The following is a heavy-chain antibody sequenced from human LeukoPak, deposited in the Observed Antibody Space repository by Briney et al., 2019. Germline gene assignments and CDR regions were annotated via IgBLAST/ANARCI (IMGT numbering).Heavy chain of an antibody. CDR3: VRGRYSSGWFEDKNWFDP. CDR1: GVAISRGGYA. V-gene: IGHV4-30-4*07. D-gene: IGHD6-19*01. J-gene: IGHJ5*02. Sequence: SETLSLTCAVSGVAISRGGYAWNWIRQPPGKGLEWIAYIYHSGTTYYNPSLKSRATISVDTSKNQFSLKLSSVTAADTAVYYCVRGRYSSGWFEDKNWFDPWGQGIPVTVSS. CDR2: IYHSGTT.